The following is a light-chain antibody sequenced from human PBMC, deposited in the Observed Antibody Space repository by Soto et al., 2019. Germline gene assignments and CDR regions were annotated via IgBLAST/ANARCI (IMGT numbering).Light chain of an antibody. J-gene: IGLJ1*01. CDR3: SSYTTISTYV. Sequence: QSALTQPPSVSGSPGQSVTISCTGTSSDVGSYNRVSWYQQPPGTAPKLMIYEVSNRPAGVPDRFSASKSGNTASLTISGLQTEYVAYYYCSSYTTISTYVFGTGTKVTVL. V-gene: IGLV2-18*02. CDR2: EVS. CDR1: SSDVGSYNR.